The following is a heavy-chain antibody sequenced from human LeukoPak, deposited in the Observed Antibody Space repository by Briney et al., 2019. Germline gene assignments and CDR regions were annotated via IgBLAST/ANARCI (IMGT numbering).Heavy chain of an antibody. D-gene: IGHD5-18*01. CDR3: ARDLSYGYIYYYYGMDV. Sequence: ASVKVSCKASGYTFTGYGISWVRQAPGQGLEWMGWISAYNGNTNYAQKLQGRVTMTTDTSTSTAYMELRSLRSDDTAVYYCARDLSYGYIYYYYGMDVWGQGTTVTVSS. CDR1: GYTFTGYG. V-gene: IGHV1-18*01. CDR2: ISAYNGNT. J-gene: IGHJ6*02.